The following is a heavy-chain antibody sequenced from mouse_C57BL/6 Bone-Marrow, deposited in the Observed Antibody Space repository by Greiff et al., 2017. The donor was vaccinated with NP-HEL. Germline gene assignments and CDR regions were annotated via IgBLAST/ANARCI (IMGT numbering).Heavy chain of an antibody. J-gene: IGHJ3*01. CDR3: ARGYSNPFAY. CDR1: GFTFSDYG. D-gene: IGHD2-5*01. CDR2: ISSGSSTI. V-gene: IGHV5-17*01. Sequence: EVQLVESGGGLVKPGGSLKLSCAASGFTFSDYGMHWVRQAPEKGLEWVAHISSGSSTIYYADTVKGRFTISRDNAKNTLFLQMTSLRSEDTAMYYCARGYSNPFAYWGQGTLVTVSA.